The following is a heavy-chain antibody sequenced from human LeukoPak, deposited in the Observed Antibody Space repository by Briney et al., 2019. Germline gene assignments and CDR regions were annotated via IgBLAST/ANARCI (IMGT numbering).Heavy chain of an antibody. Sequence: PSETLSLTCAVYVGFFSGYYWSWIRQPPGKGLEWIGEINRSGRANYNPSLQSRVTISVDTSKNQFSLKLSSVTAADTAVYYCARVYYSSSYDYWYFDLWGRGTLVTVSS. CDR2: INRSGRA. D-gene: IGHD6-13*01. J-gene: IGHJ2*01. CDR1: VGFFSGYY. CDR3: ARVYYSSSYDYWYFDL. V-gene: IGHV4-34*01.